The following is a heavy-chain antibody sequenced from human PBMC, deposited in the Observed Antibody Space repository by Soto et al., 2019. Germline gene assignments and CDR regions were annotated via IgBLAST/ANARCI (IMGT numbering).Heavy chain of an antibody. V-gene: IGHV3-7*05. J-gene: IGHJ6*02. CDR3: ARDWGTPGRGSAVGYYYHYGMDV. CDR2: IKEAGSEK. CDR1: EFTFNTYW. Sequence: EVQLVESGGGLVQPGGSLRLSCLASEFTFNTYWLNWVRQAPGRGLEWVANIKEAGSEKNYVDSVEGRFTISRDNAKNSLYLQMNSLRGEDTAVYFCARDWGTPGRGSAVGYYYHYGMDVWGQGTTVTVSS. D-gene: IGHD6-19*01.